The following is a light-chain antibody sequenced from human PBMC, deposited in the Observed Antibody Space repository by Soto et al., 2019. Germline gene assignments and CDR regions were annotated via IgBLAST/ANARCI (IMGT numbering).Light chain of an antibody. J-gene: IGLJ3*02. Sequence: QSALTQPPSASGSPGQSVTISCTGTSSDIGGYNYVSWYRQHPGKAPQLMIFEVSKRPSGVPDRFSGSKFGNTASLTVSGLQTEDEADYYCTAFVGRNKLLFGGGTKLTVL. CDR3: TAFVGRNKLL. CDR1: SSDIGGYNY. V-gene: IGLV2-8*01. CDR2: EVS.